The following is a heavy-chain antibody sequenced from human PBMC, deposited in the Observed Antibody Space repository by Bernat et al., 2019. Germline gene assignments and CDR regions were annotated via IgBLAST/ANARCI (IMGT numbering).Heavy chain of an antibody. Sequence: QLQLQESGPGLVKPSETLSLTCTVSGGSISSSSYYWGWIRQPPGKGLEWIGSIYYSGSTYYNPSLKGRVTISVDTSKNQFSLKLSSVTAADTAVYYCARLLRSLYYFDYWGQGTLVTVSS. J-gene: IGHJ4*02. CDR3: ARLLRSLYYFDY. D-gene: IGHD3-3*01. CDR2: IYYSGST. V-gene: IGHV4-39*01. CDR1: GGSISSSSYY.